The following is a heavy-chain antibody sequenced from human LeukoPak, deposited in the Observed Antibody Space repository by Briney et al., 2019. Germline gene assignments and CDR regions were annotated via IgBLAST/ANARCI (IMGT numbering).Heavy chain of an antibody. CDR2: IYYSGST. J-gene: IGHJ4*02. Sequence: MSSETLSLTCTVSGGSIRSYYWTWIRQPPGKGLEWIGYIYYSGSTNYKPSLKSRVTISVDTSKNQLSLRLSSVTAADTAVYYCGRDVGVSMVRGVSDYWGQGTLVTVSS. D-gene: IGHD3-10*01. CDR1: GGSIRSYY. CDR3: GRDVGVSMVRGVSDY. V-gene: IGHV4-59*01.